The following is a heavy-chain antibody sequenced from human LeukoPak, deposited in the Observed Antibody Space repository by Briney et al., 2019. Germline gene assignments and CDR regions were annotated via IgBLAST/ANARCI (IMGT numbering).Heavy chain of an antibody. CDR3: ARNDSSGYFDY. V-gene: IGHV4-38-2*01. CDR1: DYSISSGDY. CDR2: VYYSGST. Sequence: SETLSLTCAVSDYSISSGDYWGWIRQPPGKGLEWIGSVYYSGSTHYSPSLKNRVTISGDTSKNQFSLKLRSVTAADTALYYCARNDSSGYFDYWGQGTLVTVSS. J-gene: IGHJ4*02. D-gene: IGHD3-22*01.